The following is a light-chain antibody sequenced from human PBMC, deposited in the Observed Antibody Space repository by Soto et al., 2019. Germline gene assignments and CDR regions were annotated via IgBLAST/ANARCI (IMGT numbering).Light chain of an antibody. Sequence: DLVMTQSPLSLPVTPGEPASISCRSSQSLLHGNGYNYLDWYLQKPGQSPQLLIYLGSNRASGVPDRFSGSGSGTDFRLKISRVEAEDVGVYYCMQALQTPRTFGQGTKVEIK. V-gene: IGKV2-28*01. J-gene: IGKJ1*01. CDR2: LGS. CDR1: QSLLHGNGYNY. CDR3: MQALQTPRT.